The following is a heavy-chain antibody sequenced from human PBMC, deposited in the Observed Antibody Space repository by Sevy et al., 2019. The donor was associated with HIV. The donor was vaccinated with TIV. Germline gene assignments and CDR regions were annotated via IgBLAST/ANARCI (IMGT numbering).Heavy chain of an antibody. D-gene: IGHD3-3*01. CDR3: ARQSLRSIFGVVIGWFDP. J-gene: IGHJ5*02. V-gene: IGHV4-39*01. CDR1: GGSISSSSYY. CDR2: IYYSGST. Sequence: SETLSLTCTVSGGSISSSSYYWGWIRQPPGKGLEWIGSIYYSGSTYYNPSLKSRVTISVDTSKNQFSLKLSSVTAADTAVDYCARQSLRSIFGVVIGWFDPWGQGTLVTVSS.